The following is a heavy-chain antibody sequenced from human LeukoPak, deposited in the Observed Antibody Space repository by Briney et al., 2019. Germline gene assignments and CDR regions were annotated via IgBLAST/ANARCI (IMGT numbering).Heavy chain of an antibody. Sequence: SVKVSCKASGGTLSSYAISWVRQAPGQGLEWMGGIIPIFGTANYAQKFQGRVTITADESTSTAYMELSSLRSEDTAVYYCARDYGSTSRSHYYWGQGTLVTVSS. CDR2: IIPIFGTA. CDR3: ARDYGSTSRSHYY. J-gene: IGHJ4*02. D-gene: IGHD2-2*01. CDR1: GGTLSSYA. V-gene: IGHV1-69*13.